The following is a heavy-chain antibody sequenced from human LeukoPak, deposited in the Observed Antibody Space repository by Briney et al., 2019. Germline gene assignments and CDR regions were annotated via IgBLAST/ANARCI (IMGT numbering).Heavy chain of an antibody. CDR2: IGTADDT. CDR3: ARGDYYDNSGSPDY. V-gene: IGHV3-13*04. Sequence: PGGSPRLSCTASGFTFRRYDMHWVRHTPGKGLEWVSAIGTADDTYYAASVAGRFTVSRDDAENSFYLQMNSLRVGDTAVYYCARGDYYDNSGSPDYWGQGTLVTVSS. J-gene: IGHJ4*02. D-gene: IGHD3-22*01. CDR1: GFTFRRYD.